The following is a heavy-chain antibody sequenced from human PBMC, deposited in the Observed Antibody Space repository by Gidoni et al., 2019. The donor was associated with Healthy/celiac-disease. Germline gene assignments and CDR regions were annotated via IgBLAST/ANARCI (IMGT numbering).Heavy chain of an antibody. Sequence: EVQLLESGGGLVQPGGSLRLSCAASGFTFSSYAMSWVRQAPGKGLEWVSAISGSGCSTYYADAVKGRFTISRDNSKNTLYLQMNSLRAEDTAVYYCANEYYDFWSGYSRTFDYWGQGTLVTVSS. V-gene: IGHV3-23*01. CDR2: ISGSGCST. D-gene: IGHD3-3*01. J-gene: IGHJ4*02. CDR1: GFTFSSYA. CDR3: ANEYYDFWSGYSRTFDY.